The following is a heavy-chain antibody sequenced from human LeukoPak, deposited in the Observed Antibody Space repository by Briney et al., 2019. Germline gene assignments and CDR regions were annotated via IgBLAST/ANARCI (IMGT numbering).Heavy chain of an antibody. Sequence: GRSLRLSCAASGFTFSSYSMNWVRQAPGKGLEWVSSISSSSSYIYYADSVKGRFTISRDNAKNSLYLQMNSLRAEDTAVYYCARDLYAAAGSGAFDIWGQGTMVTVSS. CDR1: GFTFSSYS. V-gene: IGHV3-21*01. J-gene: IGHJ3*02. CDR3: ARDLYAAAGSGAFDI. D-gene: IGHD6-13*01. CDR2: ISSSSSYI.